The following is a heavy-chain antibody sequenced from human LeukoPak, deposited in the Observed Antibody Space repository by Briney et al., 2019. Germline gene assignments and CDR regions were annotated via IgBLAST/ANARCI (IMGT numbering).Heavy chain of an antibody. CDR1: GFTFDDYA. D-gene: IGHD1-26*01. V-gene: IGHV3-9*01. Sequence: GGSLRLSCAPSGFTFDDYAMHWVRQAPGKGLEWVSGISWNSDNIGYADSVKGRFTISRDNAKNSLYLQMNSLRAEDTAVYYCARTIRGYTGSFYYYYYYMDVWGKGTAVTVSS. CDR3: ARTIRGYTGSFYYYYYYMDV. CDR2: ISWNSDNI. J-gene: IGHJ6*03.